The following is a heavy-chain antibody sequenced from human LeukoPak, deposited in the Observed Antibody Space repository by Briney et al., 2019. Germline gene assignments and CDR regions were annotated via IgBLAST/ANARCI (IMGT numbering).Heavy chain of an antibody. V-gene: IGHV1-58*01. D-gene: IGHD1-1*01. CDR1: GFTFTSSA. J-gene: IGHJ4*02. CDR2: IVVGSGNT. CDR3: ATDDVTTGTKTALGY. Sequence: SVKVSCKASGFTFTSSAVQWVRPARGQGLEWIGCIVVGSGNTNYAQKFQERVTINRDMSTSTAYMELSSLRSEDTAVYYCATDDVTTGTKTALGYWGQGTLVTVSS.